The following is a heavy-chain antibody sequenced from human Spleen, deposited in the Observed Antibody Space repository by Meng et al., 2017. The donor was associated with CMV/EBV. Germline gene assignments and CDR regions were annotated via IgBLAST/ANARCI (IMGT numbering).Heavy chain of an antibody. D-gene: IGHD3-3*01. CDR3: AREYVTIFGVVIRGNYYGMDV. V-gene: IGHV1-46*01. Sequence: YYMHWGRQAPGQGLEWMGKINPSGGSTSFAQKFQGRVTMTRDTSTSTVYMELSSLRSEDTAVYYCAREYVTIFGVVIRGNYYGMDVWGQGTTVTVSS. CDR1: YY. J-gene: IGHJ6*02. CDR2: INPSGGST.